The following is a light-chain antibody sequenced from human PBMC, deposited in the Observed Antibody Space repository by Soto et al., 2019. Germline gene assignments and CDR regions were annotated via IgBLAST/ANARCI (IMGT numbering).Light chain of an antibody. Sequence: QAVVTQPPSASGTPGQRVTISCSGSSSNIGSNTVNWYQQLPGTAPKILIYSNNQRPSGVPDRCSGSKSGTSASLAISGLQSEDEADYYCAAWDDSLNGVVFGGGTKLTVL. CDR2: SNN. CDR3: AAWDDSLNGVV. CDR1: SSNIGSNT. V-gene: IGLV1-44*01. J-gene: IGLJ2*01.